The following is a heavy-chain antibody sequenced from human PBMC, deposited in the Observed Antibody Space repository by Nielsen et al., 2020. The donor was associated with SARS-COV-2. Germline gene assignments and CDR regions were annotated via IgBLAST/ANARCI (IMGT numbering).Heavy chain of an antibody. D-gene: IGHD5-18*01. V-gene: IGHV3-53*01. CDR1: GFTVSSNY. Sequence: GESLKISCAASGFTVSSNYRSWVRQAPGKGLEWVSVIYSGGSTYYADSVKGRFTISRDNSKNTLYLQMNSLRAEDTAVYYCARGGYGYLDYWGQGTLVTVSS. J-gene: IGHJ4*02. CDR3: ARGGYGYLDY. CDR2: IYSGGST.